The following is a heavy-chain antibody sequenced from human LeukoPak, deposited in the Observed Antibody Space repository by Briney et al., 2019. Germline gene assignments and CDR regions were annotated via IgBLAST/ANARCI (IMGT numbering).Heavy chain of an antibody. V-gene: IGHV1-8*01. CDR1: GYTFTRYD. J-gene: IGHJ6*02. D-gene: IGHD6-6*01. Sequence: GASVKVSFKASGYTFTRYDINWVGQATGEGREGMGWMNPNRGNTGYAQKFQGRVTVTRNTSISTAYMELSSLRSEDTAVYYCARGTTIAAQGTYYYYGMDVWGQGTTVTVSS. CDR2: MNPNRGNT. CDR3: ARGTTIAAQGTYYYYGMDV.